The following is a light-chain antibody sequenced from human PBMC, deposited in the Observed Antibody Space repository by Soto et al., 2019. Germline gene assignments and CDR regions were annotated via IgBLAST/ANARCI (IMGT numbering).Light chain of an antibody. Sequence: QSVLTQPASVSGSPGQSITISSTGTSSDVGSYNLVSWYQQHPGKAPKVMIYEGSKRPSGVSNRFSGSKSGNTASLTISGLQAEDEADYYCCSYAGSSTVGVFGGGTKLTVL. CDR3: CSYAGSSTVGV. CDR1: SSDVGSYNL. J-gene: IGLJ2*01. V-gene: IGLV2-23*03. CDR2: EGS.